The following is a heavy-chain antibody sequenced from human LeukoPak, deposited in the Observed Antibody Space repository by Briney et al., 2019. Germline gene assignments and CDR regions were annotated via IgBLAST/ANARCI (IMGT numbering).Heavy chain of an antibody. J-gene: IGHJ1*01. CDR1: GFTFSSNS. V-gene: IGHV3-23*01. Sequence: GGSLRLSCAASGFTFSSNSMNWVRQAPGKGLEWVSAISGSGGSTYYADSVKGRFTISRDNSKNTLYLQMNSLRAEDTAVYYCAKRPGIAAANFQHWGQGTLVTVSS. CDR3: AKRPGIAAANFQH. CDR2: ISGSGGST. D-gene: IGHD6-13*01.